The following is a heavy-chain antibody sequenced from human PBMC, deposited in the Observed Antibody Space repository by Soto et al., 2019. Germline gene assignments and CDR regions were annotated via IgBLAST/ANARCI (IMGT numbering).Heavy chain of an antibody. V-gene: IGHV3-66*01. CDR1: GFTVSSDY. J-gene: IGHJ4*02. Sequence: EVQLVESGGGLVQPGESLRLSCAASGFTVSSDYMSWVRQAPGKGLEWVSVLYSGGLTYNADSVKGRFTISRDNSKNMLYLSMNSLGDGDTAVYYCASGEVRAFFDYWGQGTLVTVSS. CDR3: ASGEVRAFFDY. D-gene: IGHD3-10*01. CDR2: LYSGGLT.